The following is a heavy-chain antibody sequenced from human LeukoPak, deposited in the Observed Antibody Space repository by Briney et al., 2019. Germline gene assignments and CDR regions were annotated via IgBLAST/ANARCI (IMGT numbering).Heavy chain of an antibody. CDR1: GFTISSYE. CDR3: ARDGVGATKFFDY. J-gene: IGHJ4*02. V-gene: IGHV3-48*03. CDR2: SSSGSTI. Sequence: GGSLRLSCAASGFTISSYEMNWVRQAPGKGLEWISSSGSTIYYADSVKGRFTISRDNAKNSLYLLMNSLRAEDTAVYYCARDGVGATKFFDYWGQGTLVTVSS. D-gene: IGHD1-26*01.